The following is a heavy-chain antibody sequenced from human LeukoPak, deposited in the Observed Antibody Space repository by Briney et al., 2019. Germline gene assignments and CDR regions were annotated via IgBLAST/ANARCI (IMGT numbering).Heavy chain of an antibody. CDR1: GGSISPYF. CDR2: ISYSGST. J-gene: IGHJ6*03. Sequence: SETLSLTCTVSGGSISPYFWSWIRQPPGKGLEWIGYISYSGSTNYNPSLKSRVTISVDTSKNQFSLKLSSVTAADTAVYYCARVTSYYYYMDVWGKGTTVTVSS. V-gene: IGHV4-59*01. CDR3: ARVTSYYYYMDV.